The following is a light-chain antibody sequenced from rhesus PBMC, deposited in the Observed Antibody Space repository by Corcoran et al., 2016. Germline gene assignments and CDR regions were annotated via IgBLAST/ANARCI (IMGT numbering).Light chain of an antibody. V-gene: IGKV3-24*04. J-gene: IGKJ1*01. CDR1: QSVGSY. Sequence: ETVVTQSPATLSLSPGERATLSCRASQSVGSYLAWYQQKPGQAPRLLIYGASSRATGIPDRFSGSGSGTDCTLTISSLEPEDVGVYYCQQSSNLSWTFGQGTKVEIK. CDR2: GAS. CDR3: QQSSNLSWT.